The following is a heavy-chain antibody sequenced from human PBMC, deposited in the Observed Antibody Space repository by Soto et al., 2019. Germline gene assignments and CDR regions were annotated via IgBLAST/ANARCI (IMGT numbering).Heavy chain of an antibody. V-gene: IGHV3-23*05. Sequence: TGGSLRLSCAASGFTFGSYAMNWVRQAPGEGLEWVSAIDTSGTVTYYADSVKGRFTISRDNSENTLFLQMNSLRAEDTAVYYCAKVAPTTANFDYWGQG. J-gene: IGHJ4*02. D-gene: IGHD1-26*01. CDR2: IDTSGTVT. CDR3: AKVAPTTANFDY. CDR1: GFTFGSYA.